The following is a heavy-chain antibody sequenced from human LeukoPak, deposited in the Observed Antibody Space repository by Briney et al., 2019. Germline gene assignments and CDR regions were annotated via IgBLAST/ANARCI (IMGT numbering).Heavy chain of an antibody. CDR2: INTDNDNT. CDR3: ARDNDSRDPPHFDY. J-gene: IGHJ4*02. CDR1: GYTFPTYA. V-gene: IGHV1-3*03. D-gene: IGHD3-16*01. Sequence: ASVKVSCKASGYTFPTYAMHWVRQAPGQRLEWMGWINTDNDNTKYSQEFQGRVTITRDTSASTVYMELSSLRCEDMAVYYCARDNDSRDPPHFDYRGQGNLVTVSS.